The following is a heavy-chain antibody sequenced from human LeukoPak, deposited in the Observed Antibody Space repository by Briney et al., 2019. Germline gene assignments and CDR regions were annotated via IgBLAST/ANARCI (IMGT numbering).Heavy chain of an antibody. CDR2: MYHSGST. CDR1: GYSISSGYY. Sequence: SETLSLTCAVSGYSISSGYYWGWIRQPPGKGLEWIGSMYHSGSTYYNPSLKSRVTISVDTSKNLFPLKLSSVTAADTAVYYCARQLFWSGYWFDPWGQGTLVTVSS. J-gene: IGHJ5*02. V-gene: IGHV4-38-2*01. D-gene: IGHD3-3*01. CDR3: ARQLFWSGYWFDP.